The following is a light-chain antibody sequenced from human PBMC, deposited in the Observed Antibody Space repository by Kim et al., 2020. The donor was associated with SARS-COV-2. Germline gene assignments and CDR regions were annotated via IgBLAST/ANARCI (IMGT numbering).Light chain of an antibody. Sequence: VALGQTVRITCQGESLRSYYASWYQQKPGQAPVLVIYGKNNRPSGIPDRFSGSSSGNTASLTITGAQAEDEADYYCNSRDSSGNHPFGGGTKLTVL. CDR2: GKN. J-gene: IGLJ2*01. V-gene: IGLV3-19*01. CDR3: NSRDSSGNHP. CDR1: SLRSYY.